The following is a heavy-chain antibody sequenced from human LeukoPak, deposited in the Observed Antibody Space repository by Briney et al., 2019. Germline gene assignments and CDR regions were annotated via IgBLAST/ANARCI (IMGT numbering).Heavy chain of an antibody. CDR3: ARSYYDSSGYYYEEAAFDI. CDR1: GYTFTSYD. Sequence: PRASVKVSCKASGYTFTSYDINWVRQATGQGLEWMGWMNPNSGNTGYAQKFQGRVTMTRNTSISTAYMELSSLRSEDTAVYYCARSYYDSSGYYYEEAAFDIWGQGTMVTVSS. J-gene: IGHJ3*02. CDR2: MNPNSGNT. D-gene: IGHD3-22*01. V-gene: IGHV1-8*01.